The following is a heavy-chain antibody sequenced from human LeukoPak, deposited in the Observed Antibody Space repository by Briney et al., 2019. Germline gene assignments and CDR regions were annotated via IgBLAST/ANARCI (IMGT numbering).Heavy chain of an antibody. CDR1: GYTFTSYY. Sequence: ASVKVSCKASGYTFTSYYMHWVRQAPGEGLEWMGIINPSGGSTSYAQKVQGRGTMTTDTSTSTAYMELRSLRSDDTAVYYCARKSGDYGDYSGGIDYWGQGTLVTVSS. CDR3: ARKSGDYGDYSGGIDY. V-gene: IGHV1-46*01. J-gene: IGHJ4*02. CDR2: INPSGGST. D-gene: IGHD4-17*01.